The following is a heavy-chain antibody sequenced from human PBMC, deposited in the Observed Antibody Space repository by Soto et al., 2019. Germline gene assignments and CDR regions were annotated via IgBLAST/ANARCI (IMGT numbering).Heavy chain of an antibody. CDR2: IYYSGST. J-gene: IGHJ4*02. Sequence: QVQLQESGPGLVKPSETLSLTCTVSGGSISSYYWSWIRQPPGKGLEWIGYIYYSGSTNYNPSLKSRVTISVDTSKNQFSLKLSSVTAADTAVYYCARQAGYSSSWYDYWGQGTLVTVSS. CDR3: ARQAGYSSSWYDY. V-gene: IGHV4-59*08. CDR1: GGSISSYY. D-gene: IGHD6-13*01.